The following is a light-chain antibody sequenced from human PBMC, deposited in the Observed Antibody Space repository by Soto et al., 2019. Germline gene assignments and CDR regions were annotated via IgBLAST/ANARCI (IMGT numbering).Light chain of an antibody. J-gene: IGLJ2*01. Sequence: QLVLTQPPSVSGAPGQRVTISCTGSSSNIGAGYDVHWYQQLPGTAPKLLIYGNSNRPSGVPDRFSGSKSGTSASLAITGLQAEDEADYHCQSYDSSLSGSVVFGGGTQLTVL. V-gene: IGLV1-40*01. CDR1: SSNIGAGYD. CDR3: QSYDSSLSGSVV. CDR2: GNS.